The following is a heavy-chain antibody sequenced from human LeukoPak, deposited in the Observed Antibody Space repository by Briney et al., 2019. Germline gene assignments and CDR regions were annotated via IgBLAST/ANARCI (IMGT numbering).Heavy chain of an antibody. V-gene: IGHV4-59*01. CDR3: ARRSDMYGYYMDV. D-gene: IGHD2-8*01. J-gene: IGHJ6*03. CDR1: GGSITPYF. Sequence: SETLSLTCIVSGGSITPYFWSWIRQPPGKGLEWVGYIFFTGSTEYNPSFKSRVTISMDTSKNQFSLRLTSVTAADPAVYYCARRSDMYGYYMDVWGKGTTVTVSS. CDR2: IFFTGST.